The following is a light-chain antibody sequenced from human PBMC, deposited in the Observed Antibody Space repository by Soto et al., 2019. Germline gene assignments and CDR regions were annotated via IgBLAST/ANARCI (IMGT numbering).Light chain of an antibody. J-gene: IGKJ1*01. Sequence: EIVMTQSPATLSVSPGERATLSCRASLSVSNNLAWYQQKPGQSPRLLIYGASTRATGIPARFSGSGSGTDFTLTISSLQSEDFAVYYCQQYNNWPPWTFGQGTKVDIK. CDR2: GAS. CDR1: LSVSNN. V-gene: IGKV3-15*01. CDR3: QQYNNWPPWT.